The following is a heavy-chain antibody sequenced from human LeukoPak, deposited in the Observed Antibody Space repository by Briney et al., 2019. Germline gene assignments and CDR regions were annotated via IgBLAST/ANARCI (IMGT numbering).Heavy chain of an antibody. J-gene: IGHJ4*02. D-gene: IGHD1-1*01. CDR2: ITGSGYTT. CDR1: GFTFSNYA. V-gene: IGHV3-23*01. Sequence: GGSLRLSCAASGFTFSNYAMTWVRQAPGKGLDWVSSITGSGYTTYYADSVKGRFTISRGNSKNTLFLQMNSLTAEDTAIYYCVKGLSSTAPFDYWGQGTLVTVSS. CDR3: VKGLSSTAPFDY.